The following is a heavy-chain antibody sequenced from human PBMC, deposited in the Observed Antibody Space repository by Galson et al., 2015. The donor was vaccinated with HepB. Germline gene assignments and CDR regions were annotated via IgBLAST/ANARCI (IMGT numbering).Heavy chain of an antibody. Sequence: SVKVSCKASGYTFTSYYMHWVRQAPGQGLEWMGIINPSGGSTSYAQKFQGRVTMTRDKSTSTAYMELSSLRSEDTAVYYCARARTRTIFGVVRGWFDPWGQGTLVTVSS. J-gene: IGHJ5*02. D-gene: IGHD3-3*01. CDR1: GYTFTSYY. CDR3: ARARTRTIFGVVRGWFDP. V-gene: IGHV1-46*01. CDR2: INPSGGST.